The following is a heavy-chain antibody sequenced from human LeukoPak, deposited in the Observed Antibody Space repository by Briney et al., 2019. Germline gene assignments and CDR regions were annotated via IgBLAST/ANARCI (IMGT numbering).Heavy chain of an antibody. CDR2: INHSGST. Sequence: SETLSLTCAVYGGSFSGYYWSWIRQPPGKWLEWIGEINHSGSTNYNPSLKSRVTISVDTSKNQSSLKLSSVTAADTAVYYCARGSNPPGYCSSTSCHQYYFYYWGQGTLVTVSS. CDR1: GGSFSGYY. D-gene: IGHD2-2*01. V-gene: IGHV4-34*01. J-gene: IGHJ4*02. CDR3: ARGSNPPGYCSSTSCHQYYFYY.